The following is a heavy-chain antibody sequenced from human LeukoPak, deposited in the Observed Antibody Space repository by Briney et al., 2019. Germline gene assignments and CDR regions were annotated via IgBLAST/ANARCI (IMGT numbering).Heavy chain of an antibody. CDR3: AREAYCSSTSCCTLAFDI. Sequence: SVKVSCKASGGTFSSYAISWVRQAPGQGLEWMGGIIPIFGTANYAQKFQGRVTITADESTSTTYMELSSLRSEDTAVYYRAREAYCSSTSCCTLAFDIWGQGTMVTVSS. CDR2: IIPIFGTA. V-gene: IGHV1-69*01. D-gene: IGHD2-2*02. CDR1: GGTFSSYA. J-gene: IGHJ3*02.